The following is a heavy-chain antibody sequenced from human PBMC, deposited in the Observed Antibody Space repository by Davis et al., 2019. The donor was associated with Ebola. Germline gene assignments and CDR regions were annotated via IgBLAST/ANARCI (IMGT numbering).Heavy chain of an antibody. V-gene: IGHV1-8*01. CDR3: ARWGIVVVPAAYYYYGMDV. Sequence: ASVKVSCKASAYTFTSYDINWVRQATGQGLEWMGWMSPNSGNTGYAQKFQGRVTMTRNTSISTAYMELSSLRSEDTAVYYCARWGIVVVPAAYYYYGMDVWGQGTTVTVSS. CDR1: AYTFTSYD. J-gene: IGHJ6*02. CDR2: MSPNSGNT. D-gene: IGHD2-2*01.